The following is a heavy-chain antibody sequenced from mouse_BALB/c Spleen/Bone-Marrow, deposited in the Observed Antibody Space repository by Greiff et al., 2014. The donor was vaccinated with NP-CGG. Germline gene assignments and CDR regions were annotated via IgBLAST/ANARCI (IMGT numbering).Heavy chain of an antibody. V-gene: IGHV2-3*01. CDR2: IWGDGST. D-gene: IGHD1-2*01. Sequence: VMLVESGPGLVAPSQSLSITCTVSGISLTSYGVSWVRQPPGKGLEWLGVIWGDGSTNYHSALISKLSTSKDNSKSQVFLKLNSLQTDDTATYYCAKGPYYGYLYFDVWGAGTTVTVSS. J-gene: IGHJ1*01. CDR1: GISLTSYG. CDR3: AKGPYYGYLYFDV.